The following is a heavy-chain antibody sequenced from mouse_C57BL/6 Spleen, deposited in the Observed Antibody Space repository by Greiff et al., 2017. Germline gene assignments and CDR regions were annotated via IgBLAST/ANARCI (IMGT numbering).Heavy chain of an antibody. Sequence: EVQVVESGGGLVKPGGSLKLSCAASGFTFSDYGMHWVRQAPEQGLAWVAYISSGSSTIYYADTVKGRFTISRDNAKTTLFLQMTSLRSEDTAMYYCARPYDYYAMDYWGQGTSVTVSS. V-gene: IGHV5-17*01. CDR3: ARPYDYYAMDY. CDR2: ISSGSSTI. CDR1: GFTFSDYG. J-gene: IGHJ4*01.